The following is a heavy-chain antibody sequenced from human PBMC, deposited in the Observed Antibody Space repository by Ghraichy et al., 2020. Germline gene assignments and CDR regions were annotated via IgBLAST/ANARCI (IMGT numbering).Heavy chain of an antibody. CDR2: VDTGGSTT. D-gene: IGHD6-19*01. CDR1: GFTFSSSW. V-gene: IGHV3-74*01. CDR3: VRDLAGRWGY. Sequence: GESQNISCAASGFTFSSSWMHWVRQAPGKGLVWVSRVDTGGSTTNYADSVEGRFTISRDNAKNTLYLQMNNLRAEDTAVYYCVRDLAGRWGYWGQGTLVTVSS. J-gene: IGHJ4*02.